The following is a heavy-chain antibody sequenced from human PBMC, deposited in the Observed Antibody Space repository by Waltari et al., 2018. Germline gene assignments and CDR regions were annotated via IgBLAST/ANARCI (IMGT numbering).Heavy chain of an antibody. CDR3: ARAGDDILTDDAFDI. D-gene: IGHD3-9*01. CDR1: GGSISSHY. CDR2: IYYSGST. V-gene: IGHV4-59*11. Sequence: QVQLQESGPGLVKPSETLSLTCTVSGGSISSHYWSWIRQPPGKGLEWIGYIYYSGSTNYNPSLKSRVTISVDTSKNQFSLKLSSVTAADTAVYYCARAGDDILTDDAFDIWGQGTMVTVSS. J-gene: IGHJ3*02.